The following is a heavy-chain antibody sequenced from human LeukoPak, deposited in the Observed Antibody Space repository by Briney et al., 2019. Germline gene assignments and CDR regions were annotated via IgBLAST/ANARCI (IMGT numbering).Heavy chain of an antibody. CDR3: ARYSGMGYSPGTYSNS. V-gene: IGHV4-38-2*02. Sequence: SETLSLTCTVSDYSINSNYYWGWIRQPPGKGLEWIGTIYHSGSTYYNPSLKSRLTISVDTSRNQFSLKLSSVSAADTAVYYCARYSGMGYSPGTYSNSWGQGTLVTVSS. J-gene: IGHJ4*02. CDR2: IYHSGST. CDR1: DYSINSNYY. D-gene: IGHD1-26*01.